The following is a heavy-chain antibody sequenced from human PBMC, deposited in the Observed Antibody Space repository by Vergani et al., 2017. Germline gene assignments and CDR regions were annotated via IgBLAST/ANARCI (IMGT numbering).Heavy chain of an antibody. V-gene: IGHV1-69*13. J-gene: IGHJ4*02. Sequence: QVHLVQSGAEVKKPGSSVKVSCKASGGTFSSYAFNWVRQAPGQGLEWMGRIIPMFATANYAQKFQGRVTITADESTSTAYMELSSLRSEDTAVHYCARSYCSSTSCYAWGLYFDYWGQGTLVTVSS. D-gene: IGHD2-2*01. CDR1: GGTFSSYA. CDR3: ARSYCSSTSCYAWGLYFDY. CDR2: IIPMFATA.